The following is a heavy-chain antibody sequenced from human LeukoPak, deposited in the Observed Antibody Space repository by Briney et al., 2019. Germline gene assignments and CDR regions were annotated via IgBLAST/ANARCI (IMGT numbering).Heavy chain of an antibody. CDR2: IYYSGST. V-gene: IGHV4-31*03. CDR3: ARGLSGLLYDFWSGYWNY. J-gene: IGHJ4*02. D-gene: IGHD3-3*01. Sequence: SETLSLTCTVSGGSISSGGYYWSWIRQHPGKGLEWIGYIYYSGSTYYNPSLKSRVTISVDTSKNQFSLKLSSVTAADTAVYYCARGLSGLLYDFWSGYWNYWGQGTLVTVSS. CDR1: GGSISSGGYY.